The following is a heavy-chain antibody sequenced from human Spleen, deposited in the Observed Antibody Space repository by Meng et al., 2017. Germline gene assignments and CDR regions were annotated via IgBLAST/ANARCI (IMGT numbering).Heavy chain of an antibody. CDR2: ISNDGSFK. J-gene: IGHJ4*02. Sequence: GGSLRLSCAASGFTFSSYAMSWVRQAPGKGLEWVAVISNDGSFKWSADSVKGRFTISRDNSKNTLSLQMNSLSSEDTAVYYCARDLGDIVTGYYTGLNWYFDYWGQGTLVTVSS. CDR1: GFTFSSYA. D-gene: IGHD3-9*01. CDR3: ARDLGDIVTGYYTGLNWYFDY. V-gene: IGHV3-30*03.